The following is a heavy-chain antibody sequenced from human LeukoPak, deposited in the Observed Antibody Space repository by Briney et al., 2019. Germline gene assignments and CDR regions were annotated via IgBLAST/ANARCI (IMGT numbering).Heavy chain of an antibody. CDR1: GHTFTGYY. J-gene: IGHJ4*02. CDR2: INPNSGGT. V-gene: IGHV1-2*02. CDR3: TKDPEGGSYGYNYFDY. D-gene: IGHD5-18*01. Sequence: GASVKVSCKASGHTFTGYYMHWVRQAPGQGLEWMGWINPNSGGTNYAQKFQGRVTMTRDTSISTAYMELSRLTSDDTAVYYCTKDPEGGSYGYNYFDYWGQGTLVTVSS.